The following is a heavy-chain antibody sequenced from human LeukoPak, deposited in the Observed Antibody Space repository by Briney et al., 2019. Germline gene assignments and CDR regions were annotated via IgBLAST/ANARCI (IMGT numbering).Heavy chain of an antibody. CDR2: ISGYKGNT. D-gene: IGHD3-10*01. V-gene: IGHV1-18*01. J-gene: IGHJ6*02. CDR3: ARTRGGAYNYYGMDV. Sequence: VASVKVSCKASGYTFSTYGISWVRQAPGQGLEWIGWISGYKGNTKYGQKLQGRVTMTTDTSTTTAYMELRSLRSDDTAVYYCARTRGGAYNYYGMDVWGQGTTVTVSS. CDR1: GYTFSTYG.